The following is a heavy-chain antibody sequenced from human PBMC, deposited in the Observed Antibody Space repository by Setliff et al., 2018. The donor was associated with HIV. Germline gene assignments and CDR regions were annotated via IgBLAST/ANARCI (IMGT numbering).Heavy chain of an antibody. V-gene: IGHV5-51*01. J-gene: IGHJ4*02. CDR3: ARGSSDWSGYAYYFDY. CDR2: IFPGDSDT. D-gene: IGHD3-3*01. Sequence: GESLKISCQASGYDFSDYWIGWVRHMPGKGLEWMGIIFPGDSDTRYSPSFQGQVTISADKYISTAYLQWSSLKASDTAMYYCARGSSDWSGYAYYFDYWGQGTLVTVSS. CDR1: GYDFSDYW.